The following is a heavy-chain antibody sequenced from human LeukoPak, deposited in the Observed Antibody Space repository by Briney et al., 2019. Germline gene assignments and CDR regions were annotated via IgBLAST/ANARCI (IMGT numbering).Heavy chain of an antibody. V-gene: IGHV4-39*07. CDR2: IYHSGST. J-gene: IGHJ5*02. D-gene: IGHD4-17*01. CDR1: IRSLRQSSYY. CDR3: ACDGDDSGVWFDP. Sequence: PSETLSLTCTVSIRSLRQSSYYCRWIRQPPGKGLEWIGTIYHSGSTYYNPSLKSRGSISVDTSKNQFSLKLSSVTAADTAVYYCACDGDDSGVWFDPWGQGTLVTVSS.